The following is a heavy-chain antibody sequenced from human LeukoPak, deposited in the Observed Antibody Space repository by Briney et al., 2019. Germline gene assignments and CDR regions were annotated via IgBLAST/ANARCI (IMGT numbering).Heavy chain of an antibody. Sequence: GASVKVPCKVSGYTLTELSMHWVRQAPGKGLEWMGGFDPEDGETIYAQKVQGRVTMTEDTSTDTAYMELSSLRSEDTAVYYCATLPFLPGIAAAGYYYFDYWGQGTLVTVSS. CDR1: GYTLTELS. CDR3: ATLPFLPGIAAAGYYYFDY. D-gene: IGHD6-13*01. V-gene: IGHV1-24*01. CDR2: FDPEDGET. J-gene: IGHJ4*02.